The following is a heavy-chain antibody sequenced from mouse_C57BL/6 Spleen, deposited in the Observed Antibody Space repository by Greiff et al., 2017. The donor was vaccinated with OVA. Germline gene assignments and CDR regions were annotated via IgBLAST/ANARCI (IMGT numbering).Heavy chain of an antibody. J-gene: IGHJ2*01. D-gene: IGHD1-1*01. CDR2: ISGGGGNT. Sequence: DVKLVESGGGLVKPGGSLKLSCAASGFTFSSYTMSWVRQTPEKRLEWVATISGGGGNTYYPDSVKGRFTISRDNAKNTLYLQMSSLRSEDTALYYCARPYYYGSSYYFDYWGHGTTLTVSS. CDR3: ARPYYYGSSYYFDY. V-gene: IGHV5-9*01. CDR1: GFTFSSYT.